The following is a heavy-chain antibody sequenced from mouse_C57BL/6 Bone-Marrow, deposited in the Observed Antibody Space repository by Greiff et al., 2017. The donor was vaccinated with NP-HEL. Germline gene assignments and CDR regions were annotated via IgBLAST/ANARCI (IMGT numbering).Heavy chain of an antibody. CDR2: INPNNGGT. CDR1: GYTFTDYN. V-gene: IGHV1-18*01. Sequence: EVQLQQSGPELVKPGASVKIPCKASGYTFTDYNMDWVKQSHGKSLEWIGDINPNNGGTIYNQKFKGKATLTVDKSSSTAYMELRSLTSEDTAVYDCARRGDDGYYVPYFDVWGTGTTVTVSS. J-gene: IGHJ1*03. CDR3: ARRGDDGYYVPYFDV. D-gene: IGHD2-3*01.